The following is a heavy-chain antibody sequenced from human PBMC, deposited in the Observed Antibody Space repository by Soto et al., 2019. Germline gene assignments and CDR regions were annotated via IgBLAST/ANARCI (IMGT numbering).Heavy chain of an antibody. CDR2: ISGSGATT. V-gene: IGHV3-23*01. CDR3: AKYSGACGSVCKRWFDP. D-gene: IGHD2-21*01. J-gene: IGHJ5*02. Sequence: EVQLLESGGGLVQPGGSLRLSCAASGFTFSSYAMSWVRQAPGRGLEWVSTISGSGATTYYADSVRGRFTISRDNSRNTLYLQMNSLRVEDTATYYCAKYSGACGSVCKRWFDPWGQGTLVTVSS. CDR1: GFTFSSYA.